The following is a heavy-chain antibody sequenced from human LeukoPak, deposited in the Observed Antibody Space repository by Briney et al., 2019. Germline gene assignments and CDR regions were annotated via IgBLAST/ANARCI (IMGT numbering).Heavy chain of an antibody. Sequence: GGSLRLSCAASGFPFRIYAMSGVREAPGKGREGVSAISGSGGSTYYADSVKDRFTISRDNSKSTLYLEMNSLRDEDTAVYYCAKDSKVYLNWFDPWGQGTLVTVSS. CDR3: AKDSKVYLNWFDP. V-gene: IGHV3-23*01. CDR2: ISGSGGST. CDR1: GFPFRIYA. J-gene: IGHJ5*02. D-gene: IGHD5/OR15-5a*01.